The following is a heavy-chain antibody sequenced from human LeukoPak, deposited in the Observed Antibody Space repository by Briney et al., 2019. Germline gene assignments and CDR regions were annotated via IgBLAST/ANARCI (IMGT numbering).Heavy chain of an antibody. V-gene: IGHV4-34*01. CDR1: GGSLSGYF. J-gene: IGHJ4*02. Sequence: SETLSLTCAVYGGSLSGYFWTWIRQPPGKGLEWLGETDHNGRAEYNSSLKNRLSISVDMSKNQFSLRLRSVTAADTAVYYCARVSYHHASGRASDYWGQGALITVSS. CDR2: TDHNGRA. CDR3: ARVSYHHASGRASDY. D-gene: IGHD3-10*01.